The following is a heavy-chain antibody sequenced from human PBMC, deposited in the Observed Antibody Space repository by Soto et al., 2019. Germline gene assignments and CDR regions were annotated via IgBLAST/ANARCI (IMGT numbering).Heavy chain of an antibody. D-gene: IGHD1-1*01. Sequence: SETLSLTCAVYGGSFSGYYWSWIRQPPGKGLEWIGEINHSGSTNYNPSLKSRVTISVDTSKNQFSLKLSSVTAADTAVYYCARVPGTTRYWDFWGQGTLVTVSS. CDR3: ARVPGTTRYWDF. CDR1: GGSFSGYY. J-gene: IGHJ4*02. V-gene: IGHV4-34*01. CDR2: INHSGST.